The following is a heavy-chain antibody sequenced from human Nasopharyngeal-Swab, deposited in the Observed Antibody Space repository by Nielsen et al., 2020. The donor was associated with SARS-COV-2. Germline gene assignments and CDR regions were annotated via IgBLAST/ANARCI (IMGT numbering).Heavy chain of an antibody. J-gene: IGHJ3*02. V-gene: IGHV3-9*01. CDR1: GFTFDDYG. Sequence: GGSLRLSCEASGFTFDDYGMHWVRQAPGKGLEWVSGISWHSGSIDYADSVKGRFTISRDNAKNSLYLQMNSLRAEDTALYYCARDTRTLVLMGLGDAFGIWGQGTMVTVSS. CDR3: ARDTRTLVLMGLGDAFGI. D-gene: IGHD1-7*01. CDR2: ISWHSGSI.